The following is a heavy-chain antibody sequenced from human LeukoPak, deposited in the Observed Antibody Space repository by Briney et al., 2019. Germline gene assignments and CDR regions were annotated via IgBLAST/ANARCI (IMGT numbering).Heavy chain of an antibody. J-gene: IGHJ3*02. CDR1: GFNFDLYA. CDR2: ISRHDDYI. Sequence: GVSLRLSCVASGFNFDLYAMSWVRQAPGKGLEWLSAISRHDDYIYYAASVRGRFTISRDNAKNSLYLQMNSLRAEDTALYYCAKDIGAYHDAFDIWGQGTMVTVSS. D-gene: IGHD3-16*01. V-gene: IGHV3-20*04. CDR3: AKDIGAYHDAFDI.